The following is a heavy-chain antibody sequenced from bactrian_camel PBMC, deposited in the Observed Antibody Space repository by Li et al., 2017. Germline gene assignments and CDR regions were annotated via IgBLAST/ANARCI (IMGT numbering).Heavy chain of an antibody. CDR3: AKGRPRLGFVAADLD. CDR1: GFTFSNYH. CDR2: IIHDGDTT. Sequence: HVQLVESGGGLVQPGGSLRLSCAASGFTFSNYHMSWVRQAPGKGLEWVSRIIHDGDTTSYADSVRGRFTISRDNAKNTLYLQLDSLRTEDTATYYCAKGRPRLGFVAADLDRGQGTQVTVS. V-gene: IGHV3S33*01. D-gene: IGHD4*01. J-gene: IGHJ4*01.